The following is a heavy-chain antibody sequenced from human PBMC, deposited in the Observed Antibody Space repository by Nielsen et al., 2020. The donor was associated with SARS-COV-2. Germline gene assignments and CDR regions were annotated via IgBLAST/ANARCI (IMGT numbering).Heavy chain of an antibody. V-gene: IGHV1-2*06. D-gene: IGHD3-10*01. J-gene: IGHJ5*02. Sequence: ASVKVSCKASGYTFTGYYMHWVRQAPGQGLEWMGRINPNSGGTNYAQKFQGRVTMTRDTSISTAYMELSRLRSDDTAVYYCARDLRIMVRGVGFDPWGQGTLVTVSS. CDR1: GYTFTGYY. CDR2: INPNSGGT. CDR3: ARDLRIMVRGVGFDP.